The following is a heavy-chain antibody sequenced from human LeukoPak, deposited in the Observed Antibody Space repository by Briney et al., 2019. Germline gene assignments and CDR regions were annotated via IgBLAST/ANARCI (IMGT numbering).Heavy chain of an antibody. V-gene: IGHV4-34*09. D-gene: IGHD4-17*01. CDR2: INHSGST. Sequence: PSETLSLTCAVYGGSFSGYYWSWIRQPPGKGLEWIGEINHSGSTNYNPSLKSRVTISVDTSKNQFSLKLSSVTAADTAVYYCARDAWTTLRAFDIWGQGTMVTVSS. J-gene: IGHJ3*02. CDR3: ARDAWTTLRAFDI. CDR1: GGSFSGYY.